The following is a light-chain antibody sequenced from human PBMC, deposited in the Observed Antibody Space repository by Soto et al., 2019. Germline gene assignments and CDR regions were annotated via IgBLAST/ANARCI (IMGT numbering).Light chain of an antibody. J-gene: IGLJ1*01. V-gene: IGLV2-14*03. Sequence: QSALTQPASVSGSRGQSITISCTGTSSDVGAYNFVSWYQQHPGKLPKPMIFDVSRRPSGVSDRFSGSKSGNTASLTISGLQAEDEGDYYCSAYTRSSTHVFGSGTKLTVL. CDR1: SSDVGAYNF. CDR3: SAYTRSSTHV. CDR2: DVS.